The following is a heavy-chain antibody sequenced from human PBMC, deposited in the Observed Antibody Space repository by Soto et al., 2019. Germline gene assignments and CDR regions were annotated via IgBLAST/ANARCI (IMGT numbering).Heavy chain of an antibody. Sequence: PGESLKISCKGSGYSFTSYWISWVRQMPGKGLEWMGRIDPSDSYTNYSPSFQGHVTISADKSISTAYLQWSSLKASDTAMYYCARLMLGIAAAGTPDYWGQGTLVTVSS. CDR3: ARLMLGIAAAGTPDY. J-gene: IGHJ4*02. D-gene: IGHD6-13*01. V-gene: IGHV5-10-1*01. CDR1: GYSFTSYW. CDR2: IDPSDSYT.